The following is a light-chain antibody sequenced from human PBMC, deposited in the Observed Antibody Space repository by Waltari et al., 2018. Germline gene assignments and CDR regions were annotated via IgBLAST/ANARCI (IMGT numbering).Light chain of an antibody. CDR2: GAS. J-gene: IGKJ1*01. Sequence: ETVMTQSPATLSVSPGEGATLSCRASQSVSSNLAWYQQKPGQAPRLLIYGASTRATGIPARFSGSGSGTEFTLIISSLQSEDFAVYFCQQYNNWPRTFGQGTKVEIK. CDR3: QQYNNWPRT. CDR1: QSVSSN. V-gene: IGKV3-15*01.